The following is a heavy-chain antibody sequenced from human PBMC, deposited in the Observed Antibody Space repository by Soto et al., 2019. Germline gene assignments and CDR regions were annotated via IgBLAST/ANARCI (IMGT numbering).Heavy chain of an antibody. CDR3: ARHCSSTSCYNSWFDP. Sequence: GESLKISCKGSGYSFTSYWIGWVRQMPGKGLEWMGIIYPGDSDTRYSPSFQGQVTISADKSISTAYLQWSSLKASDTAMYYCARHCSSTSCYNSWFDPWGQGXLVTVYS. CDR2: IYPGDSDT. CDR1: GYSFTSYW. V-gene: IGHV5-51*01. J-gene: IGHJ5*02. D-gene: IGHD2-2*02.